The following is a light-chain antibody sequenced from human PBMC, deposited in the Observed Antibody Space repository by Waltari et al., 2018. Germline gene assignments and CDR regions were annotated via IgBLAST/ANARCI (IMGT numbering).Light chain of an antibody. CDR2: GAS. Sequence: EIVLTQSPGTLSLSAGERATLSCKASQTLNNNYLAWYQQKPGQSPRLLIFGASKRATGIPDRFSGSGSGTDFTLTISRLETEDFAMYYCQQYGSSPYSFGQGAGVEIK. CDR1: QTLNNNY. CDR3: QQYGSSPYS. J-gene: IGKJ2*01. V-gene: IGKV3-20*01.